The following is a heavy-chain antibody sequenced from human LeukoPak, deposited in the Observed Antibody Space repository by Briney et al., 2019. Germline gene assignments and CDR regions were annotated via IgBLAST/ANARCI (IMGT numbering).Heavy chain of an antibody. CDR3: AKEDKNSYYDILTGYYRDYYGMDV. CDR1: GSTFSSYG. CDR2: IWYDGSNK. J-gene: IGHJ6*02. Sequence: GRSLRLSCAASGSTFSSYGMHWVRQAPGKGLEWVAVIWYDGSNKYYADSVKGRFTISRDHAKNSLYLQMNSLRAEDTALYYCAKEDKNSYYDILTGYYRDYYGMDVWGQGTTVTVSS. D-gene: IGHD3-9*01. V-gene: IGHV3-33*03.